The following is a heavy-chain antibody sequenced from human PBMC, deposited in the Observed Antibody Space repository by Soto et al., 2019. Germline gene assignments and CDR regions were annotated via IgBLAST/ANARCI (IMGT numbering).Heavy chain of an antibody. CDR1: GFTFSHYA. J-gene: IGHJ4*02. D-gene: IGHD6-13*01. Sequence: GGSLRLSCAASGFTFSHYAMSWVRQAPGKGLEWVSTISGSGETTFYADSVKGRFAISRDNFKNTLSLQMNSLRAEDTAVYYCAPRAAVPILHYWGQGTLGTVSS. V-gene: IGHV3-23*01. CDR3: APRAAVPILHY. CDR2: ISGSGETT.